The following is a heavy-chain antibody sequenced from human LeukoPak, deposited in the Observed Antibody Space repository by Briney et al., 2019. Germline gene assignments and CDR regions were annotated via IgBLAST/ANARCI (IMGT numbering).Heavy chain of an antibody. V-gene: IGHV3-15*07. CDR1: GFTFSNAR. CDR2: IRSNSDGGTI. Sequence: GGSLRLSCATSGFTFSNARMNWVRQAPGKGLEWVGRIRSNSDGGTIDYAAPVKGRFTLSRDDSKTTLYLQMNSLQTEDTAVYYCATDFYDSTWGQGTLVTVSS. CDR3: ATDFYDST. D-gene: IGHD3-22*01. J-gene: IGHJ5*02.